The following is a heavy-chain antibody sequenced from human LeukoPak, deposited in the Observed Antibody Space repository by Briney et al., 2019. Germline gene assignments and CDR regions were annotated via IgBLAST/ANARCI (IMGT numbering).Heavy chain of an antibody. CDR3: ARGKRNVLRYFDWSYYFDY. CDR1: GYTFTSYD. Sequence: GASVKVSCKASGYTFTSYDINWVRQAPGQGLEWMGWMNPNSGNTGYAQKFQGRVTMTRNTSISTAYMELSSLRSEDTAVYYCARGKRNVLRYFDWSYYFDYWGQGTLVTVSS. D-gene: IGHD3-9*01. V-gene: IGHV1-8*01. CDR2: MNPNSGNT. J-gene: IGHJ4*02.